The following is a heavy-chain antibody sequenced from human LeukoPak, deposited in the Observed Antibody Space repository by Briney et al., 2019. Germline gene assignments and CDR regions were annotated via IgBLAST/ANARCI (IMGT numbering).Heavy chain of an antibody. D-gene: IGHD5-18*01. J-gene: IGHJ5*02. V-gene: IGHV3-74*01. CDR1: RFIFNTYW. CDR3: ARDKGYSSDT. Sequence: GGSLRLSCAASRFIFNTYWMHWVRQAPGKGLVWVSLIKSDGSSTNYADSVKGRFTISRDNAKNTLYLQMNSLRAEDTAMYYCARDKGYSSDTWGQGTLVTVSS. CDR2: IKSDGSST.